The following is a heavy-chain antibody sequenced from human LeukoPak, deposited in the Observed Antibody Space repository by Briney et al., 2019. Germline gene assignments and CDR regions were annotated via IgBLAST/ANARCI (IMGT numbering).Heavy chain of an antibody. CDR3: AKYTSGTSYRGLDQ. D-gene: IGHD3-10*01. CDR1: GFTFSSFW. Sequence: PGGSLRLSCAASGFTFSSFWMHWVRQAPGKGLEWVSTIIGSTANTYYADSVKGRFTISRDDSKNTVYLQMNSLRAEDTAVYSCAKYTSGTSYRGLDQWGHGTLVTVSS. V-gene: IGHV3-23*01. J-gene: IGHJ4*01. CDR2: IIGSTANT.